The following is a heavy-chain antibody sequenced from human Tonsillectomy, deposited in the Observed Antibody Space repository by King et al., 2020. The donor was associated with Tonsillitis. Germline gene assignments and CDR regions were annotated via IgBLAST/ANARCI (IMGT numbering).Heavy chain of an antibody. CDR2: ISYDGSTT. D-gene: IGHD6-19*01. J-gene: IGHJ6*03. CDR1: GFTFSSYG. CDR3: AKDGHNSGYYYSYYYMDV. Sequence: VQLVESGGGVVQPGRSLRLSCAASGFTFSSYGMHWVRQAPGKGLEWVAVISYDGSTTYYADSVKGRFTISRDNSRNTLCLQMNSLRAEDTAVYYCAKDGHNSGYYYSYYYMDVWGKGTTVTVSS. V-gene: IGHV3-30*18.